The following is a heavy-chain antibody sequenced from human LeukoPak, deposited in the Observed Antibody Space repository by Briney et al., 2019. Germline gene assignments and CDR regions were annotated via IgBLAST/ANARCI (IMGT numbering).Heavy chain of an antibody. CDR2: ISNYNGNT. V-gene: IGHV1-18*01. CDR3: ARSGLGTGWSFSDF. J-gene: IGHJ4*02. Sequence: GASVKVSCKASGXSFTKYGFNWVRQAPGQGLEWMGWISNYNGNTDYAQKFQGRVTMTTDTMTTTAYMELRSLKSDDTAVYYCARSGLGTGWSFSDFWGQGTLVTVSS. D-gene: IGHD6-19*01. CDR1: GXSFTKYG.